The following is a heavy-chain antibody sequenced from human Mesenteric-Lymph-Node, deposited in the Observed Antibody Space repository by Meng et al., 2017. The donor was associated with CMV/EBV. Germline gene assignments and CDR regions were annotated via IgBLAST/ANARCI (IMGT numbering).Heavy chain of an antibody. CDR2: ISWDSGST. Sequence: GGSLRLSCVAFGFKFEDYRMHWVRQVPGKGLEWVSLISWDSGSTYYADSVKGRFIISRDNTKNTMYLHMNRLRSEDTAFYYCAKDIGLSSSPWGDYLDHWGQGTLVTVSS. CDR3: AKDIGLSSSPWGDYLDH. J-gene: IGHJ4*02. V-gene: IGHV3-43*01. CDR1: GFKFEDYR. D-gene: IGHD6-13*01.